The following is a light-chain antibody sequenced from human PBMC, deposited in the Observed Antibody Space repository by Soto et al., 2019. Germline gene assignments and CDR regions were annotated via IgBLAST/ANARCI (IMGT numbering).Light chain of an antibody. CDR3: CSYAGSYTWV. J-gene: IGLJ3*02. V-gene: IGLV2-11*01. Sequence: QSALTQPRSVSGSPGQSATISCTGSSSDVGGYNYVSWYQQHPGKAPKLMIYDVSKRPSGVPDGFSGSKSGNTASLTISGLQAEDEADYYCCSYAGSYTWVFGGGTQLPV. CDR1: SSDVGGYNY. CDR2: DVS.